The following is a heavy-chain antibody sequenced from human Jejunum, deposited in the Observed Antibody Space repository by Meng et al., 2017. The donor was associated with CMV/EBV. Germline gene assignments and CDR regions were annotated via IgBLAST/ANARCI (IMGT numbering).Heavy chain of an antibody. J-gene: IGHJ4*02. CDR2: MYSSGST. CDR1: GGSVSSASYL. CDR3: ARMTGTNYFDY. V-gene: IGHV4-61*02. Sequence: QVRLPESGPGLVKPAQTLSLTCIVSGGSVSSASYLWSWIRQPAGKGLEGIGRMYSSGSTYYNPSLKSRLTMSIDTSKNQFSLELSSVTAADTAVYYCARMTGTNYFDYWGQGTLVTVSS. D-gene: IGHD3-9*01.